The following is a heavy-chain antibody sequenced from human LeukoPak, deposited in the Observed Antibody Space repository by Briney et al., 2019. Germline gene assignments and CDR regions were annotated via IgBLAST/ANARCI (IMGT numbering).Heavy chain of an antibody. V-gene: IGHV4-34*01. Sequence: SXTLSLTCAVYGESFSGYYWSWIRQPPGKGLEWIGEINHSGSTNYNPSLKSRVTISVDTSKNQFSLKLSSVTAADTAVYYCARGRGYNSFDYWGQGTLVTVSS. CDR2: INHSGST. D-gene: IGHD5-24*01. CDR1: GESFSGYY. J-gene: IGHJ4*02. CDR3: ARGRGYNSFDY.